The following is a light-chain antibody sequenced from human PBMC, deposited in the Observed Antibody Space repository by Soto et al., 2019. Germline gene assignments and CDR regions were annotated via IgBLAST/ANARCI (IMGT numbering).Light chain of an antibody. V-gene: IGKV2-28*01. CDR3: MQALQTPLYT. CDR1: QSLLHSNGYNY. J-gene: IGKJ2*01. CDR2: LGS. Sequence: DILMTQTPLSLPVTPGEPASLSCRSSQSLLHSNGYNYLDWYLQKSGQSAQLLIYLGSNRASGVPDRFSGSGSGTDFTLKISRVEAEDVGVYYCMQALQTPLYTFGQGTKLEIK.